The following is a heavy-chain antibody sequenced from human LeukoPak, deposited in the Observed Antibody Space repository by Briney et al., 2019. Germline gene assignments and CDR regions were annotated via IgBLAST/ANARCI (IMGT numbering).Heavy chain of an antibody. V-gene: IGHV4-4*09. CDR2: IYASGST. CDR1: TGSISSYY. J-gene: IGHJ4*02. Sequence: SETLSLTCTVSTGSISSYYWSWIRQPPGKELEWMGYIYASGSTNYNPSLKSRVTISVDASKNQFSLKLSSVTAADTAVYYCARQRGTYLGDFNYWGQGTLVTVSS. CDR3: ARQRGTYLGDFNY. D-gene: IGHD1-26*01.